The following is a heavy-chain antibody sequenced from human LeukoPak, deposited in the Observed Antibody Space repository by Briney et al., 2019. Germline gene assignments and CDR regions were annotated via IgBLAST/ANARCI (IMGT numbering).Heavy chain of an antibody. CDR1: GDSISGYY. D-gene: IGHD3-22*01. J-gene: IGHJ4*02. V-gene: IGHV4-59*08. CDR2: IYYSGST. CDR3: ASYDSKGTFDY. Sequence: SETLSLTCTVFGDSISGYYWSWMRQPPGKGLEWIGYIYYSGSTNYNPSLKSRVTISVDTSKNQFSLKLSSVTAADTAVYYCASYDSKGTFDYWGQGTLVTVSS.